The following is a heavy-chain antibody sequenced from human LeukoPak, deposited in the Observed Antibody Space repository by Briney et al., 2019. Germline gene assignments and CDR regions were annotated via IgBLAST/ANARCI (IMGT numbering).Heavy chain of an antibody. J-gene: IGHJ4*02. CDR3: ARNFGSSWYYFDY. Sequence: SETLSLSCTVSGGSISGYYWSWIRQPAGKGLEWIGYIYYSGNTNYNPSLKSRVTISVDTSNNQFSLKLSSVTAADTAVYYCARNFGSSWYYFDYWGQGTLVTVSS. CDR1: GGSISGYY. D-gene: IGHD6-13*01. CDR2: IYYSGNT. V-gene: IGHV4-59*01.